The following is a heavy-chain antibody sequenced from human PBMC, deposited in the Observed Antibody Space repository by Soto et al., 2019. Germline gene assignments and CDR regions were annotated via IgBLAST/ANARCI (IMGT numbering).Heavy chain of an antibody. J-gene: IGHJ4*02. D-gene: IGHD6-6*01. V-gene: IGHV3-33*01. Sequence: GGSLRLSCAASGFIFSDFAMHWVRQAPGKGLEWVAEIWYDGSNEYYGDSVKDRFTISRDNSKNTLYLQLNSLRAEDTAVYYCARVPEAGRPLFDYWGQGALVTVSS. CDR3: ARVPEAGRPLFDY. CDR2: IWYDGSNE. CDR1: GFIFSDFA.